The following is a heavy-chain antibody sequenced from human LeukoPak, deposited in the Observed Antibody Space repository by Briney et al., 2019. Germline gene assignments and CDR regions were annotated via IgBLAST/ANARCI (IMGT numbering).Heavy chain of an antibody. CDR2: ISWNSGSI. Sequence: GGSLRLSCAASGFTFSSHGMHWVRQAPGKGLEWVSGISWNSGSIGYADSVKGRFTISRDNAKNSLYLQMNSLRAEDTALYYCAKAPTYYYDSSGYPFDYWGQGTLVTVSS. J-gene: IGHJ4*02. D-gene: IGHD3-22*01. CDR1: GFTFSSHG. CDR3: AKAPTYYYDSSGYPFDY. V-gene: IGHV3-9*01.